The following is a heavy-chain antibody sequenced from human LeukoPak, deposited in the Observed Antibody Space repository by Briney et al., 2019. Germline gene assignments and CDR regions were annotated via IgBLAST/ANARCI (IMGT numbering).Heavy chain of an antibody. Sequence: ASVKVSCKASGYTFTSYYMHWVRQAPGQGLEWMGWINPNSGGTNYAQKFQGRVTMTRDTSISTAYMELSRLRSDDTAVYYCARAVWGSYRDYYYYMDVWGKGTTVTISS. CDR2: INPNSGGT. CDR1: GYTFTSYY. V-gene: IGHV1-2*02. J-gene: IGHJ6*03. D-gene: IGHD3-16*02. CDR3: ARAVWGSYRDYYYYMDV.